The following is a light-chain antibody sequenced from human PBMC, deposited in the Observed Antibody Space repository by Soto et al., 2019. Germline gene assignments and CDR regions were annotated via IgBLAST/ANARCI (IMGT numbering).Light chain of an antibody. CDR2: GDN. Sequence: QSVLAQPPSASGTRGQRVTISCSGSSSNIGTITVNWYQHLPGTAPKLLIYGDNQRPSGVPDRFSGSKSGTSASLAINGLQSEDEADYYCALWDDSLHNWVFGGGTKLTVL. CDR1: SSNIGTIT. CDR3: ALWDDSLHNWV. J-gene: IGLJ3*02. V-gene: IGLV1-44*01.